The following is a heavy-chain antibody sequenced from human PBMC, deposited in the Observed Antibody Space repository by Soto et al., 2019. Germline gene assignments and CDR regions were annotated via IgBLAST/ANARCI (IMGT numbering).Heavy chain of an antibody. CDR2: IYADDDK. Sequence: QITLKESGPTLVKPTQTLTLTCSFSGFSLSTSGVGVGWIRQPPGKALEWLAVIYADDDKRYNPSLKRRLTIAKDTSKNQVVLTMTNMDPVDTGTYYCAHRRMHYDIMTGYYQKWFDPWGQGTLVTVSS. D-gene: IGHD3-9*01. CDR3: AHRRMHYDIMTGYYQKWFDP. V-gene: IGHV2-5*02. J-gene: IGHJ5*02. CDR1: GFSLSTSGVG.